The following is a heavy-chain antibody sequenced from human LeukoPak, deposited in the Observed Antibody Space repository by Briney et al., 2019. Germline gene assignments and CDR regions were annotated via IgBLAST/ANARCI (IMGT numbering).Heavy chain of an antibody. CDR3: ARAGCSSTSCYVWGNWFDP. V-gene: IGHV4-4*07. CDR1: GDSISSYY. J-gene: IGHJ5*02. Sequence: SETLSLTCTVSGDSISSYYWSWIRQPAGKGLEWIGRIYTSGSTNYNPSLKSRVTMSVDTSKNQFSLKLSSVTAADTAVYYCARAGCSSTSCYVWGNWFDPWGQGTLVTVSS. D-gene: IGHD2-2*01. CDR2: IYTSGST.